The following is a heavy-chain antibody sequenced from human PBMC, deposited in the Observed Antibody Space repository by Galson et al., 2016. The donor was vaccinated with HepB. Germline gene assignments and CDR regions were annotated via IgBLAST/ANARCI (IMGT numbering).Heavy chain of an antibody. CDR3: AQKWLRFDS. CDR1: GFTFSTFA. Sequence: SLRLSCAASGFTFSTFAMTWVRQAPGTGLEWVSTINGGGGKTLHADSVKGRFTISRDNSKNTLYLQMNSLTAEDTAVYYCAQKWLRFDSWGQGTLVTVSS. CDR2: INGGGGKT. D-gene: IGHD5-12*01. J-gene: IGHJ4*02. V-gene: IGHV3-23*01.